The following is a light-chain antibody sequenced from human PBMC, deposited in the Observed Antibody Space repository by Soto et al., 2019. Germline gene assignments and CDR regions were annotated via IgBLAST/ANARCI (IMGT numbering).Light chain of an antibody. CDR3: GAFARNKTFFV. J-gene: IGLJ1*01. V-gene: IGLV2-14*01. CDR2: EVT. CDR1: FSDIGGYDS. Sequence: QSALAQPASVSGSPGQSVTISCTGTFSDIGGYDSVSWYQQHSGKAPKLIIYEVTDRPSGVSNRFSGSKSGNTASLTISGLQAEDEADYHCGAFARNKTFFVFGTGTKMTVL.